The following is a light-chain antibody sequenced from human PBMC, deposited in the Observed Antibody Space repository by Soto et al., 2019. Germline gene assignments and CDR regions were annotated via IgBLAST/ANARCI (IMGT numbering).Light chain of an antibody. Sequence: DSQRARASSKGGGSVGDGRCRTCGASQNISSWLAWYQQKPGKAPKLLIYKASTLKSGVPSRFSRSGSGTEFTLPIRGPQPADFPAYYCQQHTIWRTFTQGTQLDI. CDR3: QQHTIWRT. V-gene: IGKV1-5*03. J-gene: IGKJ1*01. CDR1: QNISSW. CDR2: KAS.